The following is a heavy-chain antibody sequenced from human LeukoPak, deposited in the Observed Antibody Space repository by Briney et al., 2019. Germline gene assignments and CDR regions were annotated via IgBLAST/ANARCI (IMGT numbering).Heavy chain of an antibody. J-gene: IGHJ5*02. CDR1: GFTLSSYG. D-gene: IGHD3-10*01. V-gene: IGHV3-23*01. CDR2: ITGSGGTT. CDR3: ARLYGSGSYYSLPNWFDP. Sequence: GGSLRLSCAASGFTLSSYGMSWVRQAPGKGLEWVSVITGSGGTTIYADSVKGRFTISRDNSKNTLYLQMNSLRAEDTAVYYCARLYGSGSYYSLPNWFDPWGQGTLVTVSS.